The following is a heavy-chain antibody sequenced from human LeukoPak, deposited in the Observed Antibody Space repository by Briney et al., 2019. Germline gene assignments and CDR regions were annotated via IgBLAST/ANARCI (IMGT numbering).Heavy chain of an antibody. D-gene: IGHD3-22*01. V-gene: IGHV3-74*01. CDR3: ATGNYYDSRGYYTFGH. J-gene: IGHJ4*02. CDR1: GFAFNKYW. Sequence: GGSLRLSCAASGFAFNKYWMHWVRQTPGKGLVWVSRINGDGSTTSYADSVKGGFTISRDNAKNTLYLQMSSLRAQHTAVYYCATGNYYDSRGYYTFGHWGQGTLVTVSS. CDR2: INGDGSTT.